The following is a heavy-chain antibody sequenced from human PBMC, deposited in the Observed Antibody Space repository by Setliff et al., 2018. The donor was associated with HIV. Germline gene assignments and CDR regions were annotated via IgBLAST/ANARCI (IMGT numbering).Heavy chain of an antibody. D-gene: IGHD3-22*01. J-gene: IGHJ3*02. CDR1: GFAFSSYW. CDR2: IKQDGSEK. CDR3: ARGDFYDSSGYFTDAFDI. V-gene: IGHV3-7*03. Sequence: LRLSCAASGFAFSSYWMSWVRQAPGKGLEWMANIKQDGSEKYYVDSVKGRLTISRDNAKNSLYLQMNSLRAEDTAVYYCARGDFYDSSGYFTDAFDIWGQGTMVTVSS.